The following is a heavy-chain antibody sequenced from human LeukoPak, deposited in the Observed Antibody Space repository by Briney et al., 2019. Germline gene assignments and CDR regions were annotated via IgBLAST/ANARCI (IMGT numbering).Heavy chain of an antibody. V-gene: IGHV3-30*18. J-gene: IGHJ4*02. CDR2: ISYDGSNK. D-gene: IGHD3-22*01. CDR1: GFTFSSYG. CDR3: AKDLYDYDSSGYLDY. Sequence: PGRSLRLSCAASGFTFSSYGMHWVRQAPGKGLEWVAVISYDGSNKYYADSVKGRFTISRDNSKNTLYLQMNSLRAEDTAVYYCAKDLYDYDSSGYLDYWGQGTLVTVSS.